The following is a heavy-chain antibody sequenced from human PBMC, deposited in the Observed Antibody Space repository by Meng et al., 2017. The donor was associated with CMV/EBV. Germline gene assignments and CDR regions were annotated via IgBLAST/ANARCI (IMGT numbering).Heavy chain of an antibody. CDR1: GFTFSTFG. V-gene: IGHV3-21*01. D-gene: IGHD6-19*01. CDR3: ARAGGAVAGRGGFDH. J-gene: IGHJ4*02. CDR2: LTSSSGYI. Sequence: SGFTFSTFGMGWVRQAPGKGLEWVASLTSSSGYIFYADSVKGRFTISRDNAKNLLFLQMNSLRANDTAVYYCARAGGAVAGRGGFDHWGLGTLVTVSS.